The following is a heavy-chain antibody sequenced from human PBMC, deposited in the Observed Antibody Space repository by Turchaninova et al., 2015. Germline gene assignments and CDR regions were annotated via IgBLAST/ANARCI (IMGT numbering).Heavy chain of an antibody. CDR3: ARAPYYYGSGIYDY. D-gene: IGHD3-10*01. J-gene: IGHJ4*02. CDR1: GASFSGYY. Sequence: QVQLQQWGAGLLKPSETLSLTCAVYGASFSGYYWSWIRQPPGTGLGGIGEINNSGSTNYNPSLKSRVTISVDTSKNQFSLKLTSVTAADTAVYYCARAPYYYGSGIYDYWGQGTRVTVSS. CDR2: INNSGST. V-gene: IGHV4-34*01.